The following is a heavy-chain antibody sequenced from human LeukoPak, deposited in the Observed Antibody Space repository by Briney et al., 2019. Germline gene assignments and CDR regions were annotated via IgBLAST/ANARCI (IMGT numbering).Heavy chain of an antibody. J-gene: IGHJ6*02. CDR3: AKDPYDFWSGYYRPGGLDV. Sequence: PGGSLRLSCAASGFTFSSYSMNWVRQAPGKGLEWVSAISGSGGSTYYADSVKGRFTISRDNSKNTLYLQMNSLRAEDTAVYYCAKDPYDFWSGYYRPGGLDVWGQGTTVTVSS. CDR2: ISGSGGST. V-gene: IGHV3-23*01. CDR1: GFTFSSYS. D-gene: IGHD3-3*01.